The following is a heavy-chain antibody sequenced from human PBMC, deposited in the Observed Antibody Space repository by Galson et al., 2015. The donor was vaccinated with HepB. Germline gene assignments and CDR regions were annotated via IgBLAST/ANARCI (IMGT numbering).Heavy chain of an antibody. D-gene: IGHD3-16*01. V-gene: IGHV3-49*03. Sequence: SLRLSCAGSGFIFRDYAMSWFRQAPGKGLEWVGFIRSKGYGGTTEYAASVTGRFTISRDDSKSIAHLQMNSLKGEDTAVYFCTRDLFTYGSGELYPPLNWGQGTLVIVSS. CDR2: IRSKGYGGTT. J-gene: IGHJ4*02. CDR3: TRDLFTYGSGELYPPLN. CDR1: GFIFRDYA.